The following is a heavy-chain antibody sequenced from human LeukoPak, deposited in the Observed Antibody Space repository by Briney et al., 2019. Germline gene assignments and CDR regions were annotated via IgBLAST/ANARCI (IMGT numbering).Heavy chain of an antibody. D-gene: IGHD2-2*02. V-gene: IGHV1-18*01. J-gene: IGHJ5*02. CDR1: GYTFTSYG. CDR3: ARFREYQLLYEPIPFDP. CDR2: ISAYNGNT. Sequence: VASVEVSCKASGYTFTSYGISWVRQAPGQGLEWMGWISAYNGNTNYAQKLQGRVTMTTDTSTSTAYMELRSLRSDDTAVYYCARFREYQLLYEPIPFDPWGQGTLVTVSS.